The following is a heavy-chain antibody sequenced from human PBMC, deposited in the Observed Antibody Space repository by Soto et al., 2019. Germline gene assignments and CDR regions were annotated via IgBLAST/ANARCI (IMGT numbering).Heavy chain of an antibody. D-gene: IGHD2-2*01. J-gene: IGHJ5*02. CDR2: INSDGSST. V-gene: IGHV3-74*01. CDR1: GFKFGGYG. CDR3: VRQYPDPDLVENNWFDP. Sequence: GGSLRLSCGASGFKFGGYGGHLVRQAPGKGLVWVSRINSDGSSTSYADSVKGRFTISRDNAKNTLYLQMNSLRAEDTAVYYCVRQYPDPDLVENNWFDPWGQGTLVTVSS.